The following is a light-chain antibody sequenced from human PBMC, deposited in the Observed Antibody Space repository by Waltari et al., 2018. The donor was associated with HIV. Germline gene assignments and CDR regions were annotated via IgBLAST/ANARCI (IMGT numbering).Light chain of an antibody. CDR2: EVS. V-gene: IGLV2-14*01. CDR3: SSYTSSSTYVV. J-gene: IGLJ2*01. Sequence: QSALTQPASVSGSPGQSLTISCTGTSSDVGGYNYVSWYQQNPGKAPKLMIYEVSNRPSGVSNLFAGSKSGNTASLTISGLQAEDEADYYCSSYTSSSTYVVFGGGTKLTVL. CDR1: SSDVGGYNY.